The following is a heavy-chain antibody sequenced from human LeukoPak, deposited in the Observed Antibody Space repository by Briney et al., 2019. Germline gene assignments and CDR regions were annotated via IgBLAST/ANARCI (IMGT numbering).Heavy chain of an antibody. CDR1: GYSFTSYW. CDR3: ARLPSGIAAAGYYYYGMDV. CDR2: FDPSDSYT. J-gene: IGHJ6*02. V-gene: IGHV5-10-1*01. Sequence: GGSLKISCKGSGYSFTSYWISWVRQIPGKGLELMGRFDPSDSYTNYSPSFQGHVTISADKSISTAYLQWSSLKASDTAMYYCARLPSGIAAAGYYYYGMDVWGQGTTVTVSS. D-gene: IGHD6-13*01.